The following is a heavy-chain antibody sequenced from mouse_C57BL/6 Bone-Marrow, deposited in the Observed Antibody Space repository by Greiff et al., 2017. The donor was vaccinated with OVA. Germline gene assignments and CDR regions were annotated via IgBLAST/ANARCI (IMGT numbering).Heavy chain of an antibody. CDR2: IDPENGDT. CDR3: TTLTGVASHYFDY. J-gene: IGHJ2*01. Sequence: DVKLVESGAELVRPGASVKLSCTASGFNIKDDYMHWVKQRPEQGLEWIGWIDPENGDTEYASKFQGKATITADTSSNTAYLQLSSLTSEDTAVYYCTTLTGVASHYFDYWGQGTTLTVSS. V-gene: IGHV14-4*01. CDR1: GFNIKDDY. D-gene: IGHD1-1*01.